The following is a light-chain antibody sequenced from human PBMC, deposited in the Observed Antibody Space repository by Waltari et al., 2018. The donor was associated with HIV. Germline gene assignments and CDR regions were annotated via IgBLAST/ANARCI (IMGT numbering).Light chain of an antibody. CDR1: SLRHFY. Sequence: SSALTQDPGVSVALGQTVTITCQGDSLRHFYETWYQKKPGQAPVVVIYGKNYRPAGIPARFSASYSGNTVSVTITGAQAEDEADFYCHSRDRSGGVFGGGTKLTVL. V-gene: IGLV3-19*01. CDR2: GKN. J-gene: IGLJ3*02. CDR3: HSRDRSGGV.